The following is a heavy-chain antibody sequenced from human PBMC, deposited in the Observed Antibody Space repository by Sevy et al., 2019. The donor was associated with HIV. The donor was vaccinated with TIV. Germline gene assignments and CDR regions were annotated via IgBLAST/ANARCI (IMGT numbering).Heavy chain of an antibody. J-gene: IGHJ4*02. D-gene: IGHD3-16*01. CDR1: GGSINSYY. Sequence: SETLSLTCTVSGGSINSYYWSWIRQPPGKRLEWIGYIYYTGSTNYNPSLKSRVTISVDTSKNQFSLKLSSGTAADTAVYYCTRGGVRDWGQGTLVTVSS. CDR3: TRGGVRD. CDR2: IYYTGST. V-gene: IGHV4-59*01.